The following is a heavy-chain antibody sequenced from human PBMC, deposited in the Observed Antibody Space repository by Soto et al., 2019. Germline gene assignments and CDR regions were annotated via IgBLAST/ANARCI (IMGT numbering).Heavy chain of an antibody. Sequence: EVQLVQSGAEAKKLGESLKISCKGSGYNFANYWIGWVREMPGKGLEWMGMIFPGDSDTKNSPSLQGQITMSVDKSKSSAYLQWRSLKASDTAMYYCAAGYSTGLDAFDIWGQGTMVTVSS. CDR1: GYNFANYW. J-gene: IGHJ3*02. V-gene: IGHV5-51*01. D-gene: IGHD6-19*01. CDR2: IFPGDSDT. CDR3: AAGYSTGLDAFDI.